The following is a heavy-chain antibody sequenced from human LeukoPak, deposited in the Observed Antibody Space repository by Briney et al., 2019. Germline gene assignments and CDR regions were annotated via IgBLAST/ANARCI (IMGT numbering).Heavy chain of an antibody. CDR3: ARSRDLGY. CDR1: GFTFSNYW. V-gene: IGHV3-7*04. J-gene: IGHJ4*02. D-gene: IGHD3-16*01. Sequence: SGGSLRLSCAASGFTFSNYWMSWVRQAPGKGLEWVANIKEDGSETYYVDSVKGRFTISRDNAKNSLYLQMNSLRAEDTAVYYCARSRDLGYWGQGALVTVSS. CDR2: IKEDGSET.